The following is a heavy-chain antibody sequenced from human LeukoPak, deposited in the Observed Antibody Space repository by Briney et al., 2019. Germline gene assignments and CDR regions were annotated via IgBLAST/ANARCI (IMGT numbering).Heavy chain of an antibody. D-gene: IGHD6-13*01. Sequence: PSETLSLTCAVSGGSISSSNWWSWVRQPPGKGLEWIGEIYHSGSTNYNPSLKSRVTISVDKSKSQFSLKLSSVTAADTAVYYCARDDAGIAAALTNNAFDIWGQGTMVTVSS. CDR3: ARDDAGIAAALTNNAFDI. CDR1: GGSISSSNW. CDR2: IYHSGST. J-gene: IGHJ3*02. V-gene: IGHV4-4*02.